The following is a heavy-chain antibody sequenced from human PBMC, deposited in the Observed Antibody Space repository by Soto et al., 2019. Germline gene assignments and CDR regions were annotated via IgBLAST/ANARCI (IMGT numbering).Heavy chain of an antibody. CDR2: IIPIFGTA. V-gene: IGHV1-69*13. Sequence: ASGKVSCKASGGTFSSYAISWVRQAPGQGLEWMGGIIPIFGTANYAQKFQGRVTITADESTSTAYMELSSLRSEDTAVYYCVSWSGYYYSTPGYWGQGTLVTVSS. D-gene: IGHD3-3*01. J-gene: IGHJ4*02. CDR1: GGTFSSYA. CDR3: VSWSGYYYSTPGY.